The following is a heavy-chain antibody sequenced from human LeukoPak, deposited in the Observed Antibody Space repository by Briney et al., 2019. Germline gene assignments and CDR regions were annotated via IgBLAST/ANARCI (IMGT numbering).Heavy chain of an antibody. CDR2: TSGSGGST. CDR1: GFTFSSYA. CDR3: AKSFRSAGYSSSWYLSSAFDI. D-gene: IGHD6-13*01. J-gene: IGHJ3*02. Sequence: QAGGSLRLSCAASGFTFSSYAMSWVRQAPGKGLEWVSATSGSGGSTYYADSVKGRFTISRDNSKNTLYLQMNSLRAEDTAVYYCAKSFRSAGYSSSWYLSSAFDIWGQGTMVTVSS. V-gene: IGHV3-23*01.